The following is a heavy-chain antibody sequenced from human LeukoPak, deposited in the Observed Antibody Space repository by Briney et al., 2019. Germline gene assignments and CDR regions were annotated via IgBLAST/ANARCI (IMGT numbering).Heavy chain of an antibody. D-gene: IGHD6-13*01. Sequence: SETLSLTCTVPGGSITTYYWTWIRQPPGKGLEWIGYVFHSGSTNYNPSLKSRLTLSVDTSKNQFSLKLNSVTAADTAVYYCAGGSSWYEDWGQGTLVTVSS. CDR2: VFHSGST. V-gene: IGHV4-59*01. CDR1: GGSITTYY. CDR3: AGGSSWYED. J-gene: IGHJ4*02.